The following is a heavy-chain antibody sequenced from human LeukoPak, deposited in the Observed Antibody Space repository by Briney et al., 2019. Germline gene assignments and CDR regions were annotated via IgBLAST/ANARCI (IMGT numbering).Heavy chain of an antibody. J-gene: IGHJ4*02. V-gene: IGHV4-34*01. Sequence: SETLSLTCAVYGGSFSGYYWSWIRQPAGKGLEWIGEINHSGSTNYNPSLKSRVTISVDTSKNQFSLKLSSVTAADTAVYYCARLGDTYWGQGTLVTVSS. CDR1: GGSFSGYY. D-gene: IGHD2-21*01. CDR3: ARLGDTY. CDR2: INHSGST.